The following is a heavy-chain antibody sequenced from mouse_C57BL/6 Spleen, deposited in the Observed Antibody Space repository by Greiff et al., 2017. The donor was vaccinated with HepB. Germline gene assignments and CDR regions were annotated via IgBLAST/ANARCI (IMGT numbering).Heavy chain of an antibody. CDR2: IDPSDSYT. CDR3: ARLYDGYFDY. J-gene: IGHJ2*01. D-gene: IGHD2-3*01. Sequence: QVQLQQPGAELVKPGASVKLSCKASGYTFTSYWMQWVKQRPGQGLEWIGEIDPSDSYTNYNQKFKGKATLTVDTSSSTAYMQLSSLTSEDSAVYYCARLYDGYFDYWGQGTTLTVSS. V-gene: IGHV1-50*01. CDR1: GYTFTSYW.